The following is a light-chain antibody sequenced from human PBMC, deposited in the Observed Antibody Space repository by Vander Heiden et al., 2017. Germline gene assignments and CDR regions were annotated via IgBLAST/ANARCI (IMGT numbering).Light chain of an antibody. CDR2: DAS. CDR3: QKRSNWPQT. V-gene: IGKV3-11*01. J-gene: IGKJ4*01. Sequence: IVSTHPPSTLSVCAGDRATLACRASQSVSKYLAWYQQKPGKVPRLLIYDASNRATGIPARFSGSGSGTDFTLTISSLQPEDFAVYYCQKRSNWPQTFGGGTKVEIK. CDR1: QSVSKY.